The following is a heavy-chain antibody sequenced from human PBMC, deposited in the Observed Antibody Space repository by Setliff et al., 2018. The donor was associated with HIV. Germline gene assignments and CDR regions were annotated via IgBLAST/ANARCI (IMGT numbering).Heavy chain of an antibody. CDR2: ISYTGST. D-gene: IGHD3-9*01. CDR3: ARQTWEYYDTLTGYYRSPKNFDS. Sequence: LSLTCTVPGGSINRSNYYWGWIRQPPGKGLEWIGTISYTGSTYYDPSLKSRVTISLDTSKNQFFMKLSSVTAPDTAIYYCARQTWEYYDTLTGYYRSPKNFDSWGQGTLVTVSS. CDR1: GGSINRSNYY. V-gene: IGHV4-39*01. J-gene: IGHJ4*02.